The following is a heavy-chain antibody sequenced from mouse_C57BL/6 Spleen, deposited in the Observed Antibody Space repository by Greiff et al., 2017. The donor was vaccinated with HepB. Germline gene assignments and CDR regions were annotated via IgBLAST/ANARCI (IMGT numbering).Heavy chain of an antibody. CDR3: ARIKKIVAIYLDY. D-gene: IGHD1-1*01. Sequence: QVQLQQPGAELVKAGASVKMSCKASGYTFTSYWMHWVKQRLGQGLEWFAETNPTNGRTYYNEKFKSKATLTVDKSSSTAYMLLSSLTFEDSAVCYCARIKKIVAIYLDYWGQVTTLTVPS. V-gene: IGHV1S81*02. CDR2: TNPTNGRT. CDR1: GYTFTSYW. J-gene: IGHJ2*01.